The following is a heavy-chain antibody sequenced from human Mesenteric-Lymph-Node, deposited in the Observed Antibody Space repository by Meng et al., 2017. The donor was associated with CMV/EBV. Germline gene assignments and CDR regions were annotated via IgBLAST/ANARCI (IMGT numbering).Heavy chain of an antibody. D-gene: IGHD6-13*01. V-gene: IGHV1-3*01. J-gene: IGHJ4*02. CDR2: ISAGSGDT. CDR1: GYTFTNYA. CDR3: ARADRGAAAEEY. Sequence: CKASGYTFTNYAVHWVRQAPGQRLEWMGWISAGSGDTQYSQRFHGRVTITRDTSASTAYMELSSLRPEDSAVYYCARADRGAAAEEYWGQGTLVTVSS.